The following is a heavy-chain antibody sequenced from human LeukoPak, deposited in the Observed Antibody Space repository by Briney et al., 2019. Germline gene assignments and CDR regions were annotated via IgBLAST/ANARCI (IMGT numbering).Heavy chain of an antibody. Sequence: GASVKLSCKFSVHSQSETSIHWVRQAPGQWLEWMGGFDPEDGEPIFAQRFQGRFSMTEDTSADTAYMELSSLRPEDTAVYYCATADKWEPLDYWGQGTLVTVAS. CDR1: VHSQSETS. D-gene: IGHD1-26*01. J-gene: IGHJ4*02. V-gene: IGHV1-24*01. CDR3: ATADKWEPLDY. CDR2: FDPEDGEP.